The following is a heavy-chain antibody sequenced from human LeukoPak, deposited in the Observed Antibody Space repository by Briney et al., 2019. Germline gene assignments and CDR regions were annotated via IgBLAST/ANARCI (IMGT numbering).Heavy chain of an antibody. CDR2: MYYSGSS. D-gene: IGHD5-12*01. Sequence: SETLSLTCNVSGGSISSSSYYWGWIRQPPGKGLEWIGSMYYSGSSYYNPSLKSRVTISVDTSKNQFSLKLGSVTAADTAVYYCARQYSGYLRNWFDPWGQGTLVTVSS. J-gene: IGHJ5*02. V-gene: IGHV4-39*01. CDR1: GGSISSSSYY. CDR3: ARQYSGYLRNWFDP.